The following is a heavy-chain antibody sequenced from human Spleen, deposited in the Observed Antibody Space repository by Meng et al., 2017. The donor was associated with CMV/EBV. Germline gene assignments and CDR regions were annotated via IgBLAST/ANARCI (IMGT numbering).Heavy chain of an antibody. V-gene: IGHV3-64*02. D-gene: IGHD3-9*01. Sequence: GESLKISCAASGFTFSNFAMHWVRQAPEKGLEYVSGISSSGRITYYGDSVRGRFTVSRDTSKNTLYLQMGSLRADDMAVYYCARTRYDSYVDSWGQGTLVTVSS. CDR1: GFTFSNFA. CDR2: ISSSGRIT. J-gene: IGHJ4*02. CDR3: ARTRYDSYVDS.